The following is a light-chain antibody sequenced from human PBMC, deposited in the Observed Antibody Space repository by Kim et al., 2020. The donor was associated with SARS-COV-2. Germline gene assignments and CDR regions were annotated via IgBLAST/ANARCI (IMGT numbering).Light chain of an antibody. CDR2: QDT. V-gene: IGLV3-1*01. J-gene: IGLJ3*02. Sequence: SYELTQPPSVSVSPEHTASITCSGDKLGETYASWYQQKPGQSPVLVIYQDTKRPSGIPERFSGSTSGITASLTISVTQDMDEADYYCLAWDSSTWVFGGG. CDR1: KLGETY. CDR3: LAWDSSTWV.